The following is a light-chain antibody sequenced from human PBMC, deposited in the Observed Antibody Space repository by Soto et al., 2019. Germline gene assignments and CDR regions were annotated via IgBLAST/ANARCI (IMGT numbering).Light chain of an antibody. CDR1: RRDIGGYDH. CDR3: TSYAGSNSLL. CDR2: EVS. J-gene: IGLJ2*01. Sequence: QSALTQPPSASGSPGQSVTVSCTGTRRDIGGYDHVSWYQQHPGKAPKLMSFEVSKRPSGVPDRFSASKSGNTASLTVSGLQAEDEADYYCTSYAGSNSLLFGGGTKLTVL. V-gene: IGLV2-8*01.